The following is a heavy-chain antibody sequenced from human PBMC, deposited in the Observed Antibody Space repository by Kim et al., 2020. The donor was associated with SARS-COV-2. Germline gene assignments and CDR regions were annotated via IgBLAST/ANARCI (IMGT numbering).Heavy chain of an antibody. V-gene: IGHV4-59*01. CDR2: IHYSGTT. CDR3: AQFFSSGVFDH. D-gene: IGHD7-27*01. J-gene: IGHJ5*02. Sequence: SETLSLTCAASGGSISGYYWSWVRQSPGKELEWIGDIHYSGTTTYNPSLERRATISVDTAKNQFSLKLTSVTAADTAVYYCAQFFSSGVFDHWGQGALV. CDR1: GGSISGYY.